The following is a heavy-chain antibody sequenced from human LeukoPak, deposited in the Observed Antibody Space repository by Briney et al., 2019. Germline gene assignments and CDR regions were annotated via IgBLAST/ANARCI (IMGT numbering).Heavy chain of an antibody. D-gene: IGHD6-13*01. CDR2: IYSSGST. CDR1: GASISSDIYY. J-gene: IGHJ1*01. CDR3: AGSSWDIAEYFQH. Sequence: PSQTLSLTCTVSGASISSDIYYWSWIRQPAGKGLEWIGRIYSSGSTNYNPSLKSRVTMSIDTSKNQFSLRLSSVTAADTAVYYCAGSSWDIAEYFQHWGQGTLVSVFS. V-gene: IGHV4-61*02.